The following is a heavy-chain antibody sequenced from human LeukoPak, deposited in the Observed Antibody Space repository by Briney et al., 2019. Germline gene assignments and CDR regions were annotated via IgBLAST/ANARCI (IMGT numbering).Heavy chain of an antibody. CDR1: GVSISSYY. CDR3: ARERTSGEGIDY. J-gene: IGHJ4*02. V-gene: IGHV4-59*12. CDR2: IYYGGST. Sequence: SETLSLTCTVSGVSISSYYWSWIRQPPGKGLEWIGYIYYGGSTNYNPALKSRVTISVDTSKNQSSLKLSSVTAADTAVYYCARERTSGEGIDYWGQGTLVTVSS. D-gene: IGHD3-10*01.